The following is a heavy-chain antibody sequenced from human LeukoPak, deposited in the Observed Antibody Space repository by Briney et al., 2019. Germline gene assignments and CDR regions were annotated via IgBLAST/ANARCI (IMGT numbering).Heavy chain of an antibody. CDR3: ARSRTAYYNVYADF. Sequence: GGSLRLSCVASGFTFRSYWMSWFRQAPGKGLEWVANIKEDGGEKYYADYVKGRFTISRDNAKNSLSLQMSSLRDEDTAVFYCARSRTAYYNVYADFWGQGTLVTVSS. CDR2: IKEDGGEK. D-gene: IGHD1-26*01. V-gene: IGHV3-7*01. J-gene: IGHJ4*02. CDR1: GFTFRSYW.